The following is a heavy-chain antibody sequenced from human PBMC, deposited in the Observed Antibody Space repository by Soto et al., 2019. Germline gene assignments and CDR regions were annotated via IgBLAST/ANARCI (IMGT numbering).Heavy chain of an antibody. Sequence: QVQLIQSGAEVKKPGSSVKVSCKAYGGTFSRYAISWGRQAPGQGLEWMGGITPIFGTANYAQKFQGRVAITADESTRTSYMELRSLRSGDTAVYYCARGWGYDTSDYYYAYWGQGTLITVSS. CDR2: ITPIFGTA. V-gene: IGHV1-69*01. D-gene: IGHD3-22*01. CDR1: GGTFSRYA. J-gene: IGHJ4*02. CDR3: ARGWGYDTSDYYYAY.